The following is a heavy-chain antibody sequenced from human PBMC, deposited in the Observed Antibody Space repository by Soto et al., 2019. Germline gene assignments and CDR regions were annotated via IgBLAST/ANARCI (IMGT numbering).Heavy chain of an antibody. CDR2: IYYSGST. CDR1: GGSISSGDYY. Sequence: PSETLSLTCTVSGGSISSGDYYWSWIRQPPGKGLEWIGYIYYSGSTYYNPSLKSRVTISVDTSKNQFSLKLSSVTAADTAVYYCARALIRYFDWLLGNPYYYYGMDVWGQGTTVTVSS. V-gene: IGHV4-30-4*01. CDR3: ARALIRYFDWLLGNPYYYYGMDV. D-gene: IGHD3-9*01. J-gene: IGHJ6*02.